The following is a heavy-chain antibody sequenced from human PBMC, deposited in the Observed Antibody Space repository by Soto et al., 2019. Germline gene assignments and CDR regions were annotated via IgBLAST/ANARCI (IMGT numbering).Heavy chain of an antibody. CDR3: ARDEGRCIITGCCPLAY. V-gene: IGHV4-4*02. CDR2: IYPSGST. J-gene: IGHJ4*02. Sequence: QVQLQESGPGLVKPSGTLSLTCAVSGGSISTSNWWRWVRRPPGKGLEWIGEIYPSGSTNYNPSLNSRVSIALDKSQNQFSLTLSSVTAADTALYYCARDEGRCIITGCCPLAYVGQGLLVTVSS. CDR1: GGSISTSNW. D-gene: IGHD2-2*01.